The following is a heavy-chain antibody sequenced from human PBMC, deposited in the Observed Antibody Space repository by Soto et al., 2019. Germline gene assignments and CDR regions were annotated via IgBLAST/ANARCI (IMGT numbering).Heavy chain of an antibody. J-gene: IGHJ5*02. Sequence: GGSLRLSCVASGFTFSSYAMSWVRQAPGKGLEWVSAISGSGGSTYYADSVKGRFTISRDNSKNTLYLQMNSLRAEDTAVYYCAKDRDGYYGSGSESGWFDPWGQGTLVTVSS. D-gene: IGHD3-10*01. CDR1: GFTFSSYA. CDR2: ISGSGGST. CDR3: AKDRDGYYGSGSESGWFDP. V-gene: IGHV3-23*01.